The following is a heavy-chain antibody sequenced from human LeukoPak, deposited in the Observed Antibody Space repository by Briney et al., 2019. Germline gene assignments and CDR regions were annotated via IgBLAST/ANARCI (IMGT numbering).Heavy chain of an antibody. J-gene: IGHJ5*02. V-gene: IGHV3-30*18. CDR1: GFTFSNAW. Sequence: PGGSLRLSCAASGFTFSNAWMNWVRQAPGKGLEWVAVISYDGSNKYYADSVKGRFTISRDNSKNTLYLQMNSLRAEDTAVYYCAKDSCSSTSCYTGGPNWFDPWGQGTLVTVSS. CDR2: ISYDGSNK. CDR3: AKDSCSSTSCYTGGPNWFDP. D-gene: IGHD2-2*02.